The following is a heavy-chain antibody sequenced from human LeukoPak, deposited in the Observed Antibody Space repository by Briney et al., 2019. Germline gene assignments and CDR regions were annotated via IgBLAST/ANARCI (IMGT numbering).Heavy chain of an antibody. CDR2: IYYSGST. V-gene: IGHV4-30-4*01. CDR1: GGSISSGDYY. CDR3: ARGVGGNDDFWSGYYTGRAPYNWFDP. D-gene: IGHD3-3*01. Sequence: SQTLSLTCTVSGGSISSGDYYWSWIRQPPGKGLEWIGYIYYSGSTYYNPSLKSRVTISVDTSKNQFSLKLSSVTAADTAVYYCARGVGGNDDFWSGYYTGRAPYNWFDPWGQGTLVTVSS. J-gene: IGHJ5*02.